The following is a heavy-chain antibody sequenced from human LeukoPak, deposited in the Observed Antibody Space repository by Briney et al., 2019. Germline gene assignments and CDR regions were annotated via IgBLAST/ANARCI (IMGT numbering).Heavy chain of an antibody. CDR1: GGSFSGDY. D-gene: IGHD3-10*01. CDR3: ARDHSYYGSGYYYGMDV. Sequence: PSETLSLSCAVYGGSFSGDYWSWIRQPPGKGLQWIGEINHSGSTNNNPSLKSRVTMSVDTSKNQSSLNLTSVTAADTAVYYCARDHSYYGSGYYYGMDVWGQGTTVTVSS. J-gene: IGHJ6*02. V-gene: IGHV4-34*01. CDR2: INHSGST.